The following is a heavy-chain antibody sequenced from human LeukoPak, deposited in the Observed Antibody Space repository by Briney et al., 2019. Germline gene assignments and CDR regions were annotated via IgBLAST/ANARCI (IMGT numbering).Heavy chain of an antibody. Sequence: SVKVSCKASGGTFSSYAISWVRQAPGQGLEWMGGIIPIFGTANYAQKFQGRVTITADKSTSTAYMELSSLRSEDTAVYYCARDGIQLWFLRYYYYMDVWGKGTTVTVSS. CDR2: IIPIFGTA. J-gene: IGHJ6*03. V-gene: IGHV1-69*06. D-gene: IGHD5-18*01. CDR1: GGTFSSYA. CDR3: ARDGIQLWFLRYYYYMDV.